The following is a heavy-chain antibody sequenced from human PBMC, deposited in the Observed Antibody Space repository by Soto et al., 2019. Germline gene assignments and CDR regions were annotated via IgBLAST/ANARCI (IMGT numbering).Heavy chain of an antibody. J-gene: IGHJ6*02. D-gene: IGHD3-10*01. CDR1: GFTFRNFG. V-gene: IGHV3-33*08. Sequence: QVRLVESGGGVVQPGRSLRLSCAASGFTFRNFGFHWVRQAPGKGLEWVALVWYDGTNKYYAESLKGRVSISRDNSKITLHLEMKRLRAEDTAVNYCARDGDREGGPPPKNYAMDVWGQVTTVTVSS. CDR3: ARDGDREGGPPPKNYAMDV. CDR2: VWYDGTNK.